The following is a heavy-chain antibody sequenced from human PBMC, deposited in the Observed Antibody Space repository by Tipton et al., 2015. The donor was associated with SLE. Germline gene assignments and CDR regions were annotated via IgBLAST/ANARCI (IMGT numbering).Heavy chain of an antibody. CDR1: GGSISSYY. CDR2: VFTTGST. Sequence: TLSLTCTVSGGSISSYYWTWVRQPAGKGLEWIGRVFTTGSTNYNPSLKSRLTISVDTSKNQFSLKLSSVTAADTAVYYCARVFQGTNWSYYFDLWGRGTLVTVSS. V-gene: IGHV4-4*07. D-gene: IGHD1-7*01. J-gene: IGHJ2*01. CDR3: ARVFQGTNWSYYFDL.